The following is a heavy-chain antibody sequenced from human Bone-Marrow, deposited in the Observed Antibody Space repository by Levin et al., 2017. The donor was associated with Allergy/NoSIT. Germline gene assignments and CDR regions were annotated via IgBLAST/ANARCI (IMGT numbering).Heavy chain of an antibody. CDR1: GFTISTNY. Sequence: PGGSLRLSCAASGFTISTNYVSWVRQVPGKGLEWVSIIHSGGRKNYADSVKGRFTISRDNYNNTLYLQMNSLRGEDTAIYYCARDDVVATNHWGQGTLVIVSS. CDR2: IHSGGRK. J-gene: IGHJ4*02. V-gene: IGHV3-66*01. CDR3: ARDDVVATNH. D-gene: IGHD5-12*01.